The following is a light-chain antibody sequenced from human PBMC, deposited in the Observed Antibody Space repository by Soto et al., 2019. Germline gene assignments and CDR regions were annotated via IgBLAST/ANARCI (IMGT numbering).Light chain of an antibody. Sequence: QSVLTQPPSASGSPGQSVTISCTGTSSDVGGYNYVSWYQQHPGKAPKVMIYEVSKRPSGVPDRFSGSKSGNTASLTVSGLQAEDDADYYCSSYAGSNVVFGGGTKLTVL. CDR1: SSDVGGYNY. CDR3: SSYAGSNVV. CDR2: EVS. V-gene: IGLV2-8*01. J-gene: IGLJ2*01.